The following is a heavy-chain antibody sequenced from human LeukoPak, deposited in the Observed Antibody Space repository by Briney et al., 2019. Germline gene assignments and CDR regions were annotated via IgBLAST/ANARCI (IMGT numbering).Heavy chain of an antibody. CDR2: IYWSGSS. J-gene: IGHJ4*02. V-gene: IGHV4-39*07. Sequence: MPAETLSLTCAVSGVSISSNSYYWVWIRQPPGKGLEWIVSIYWSGSSYYNPALRSLITISVNKSKYQFSLKLSLVTEADTAVYYCARDGGSYGSGRLPFYYWGQGTLVTVAS. CDR1: GVSISSNSYY. CDR3: ARDGGSYGSGRLPFYY. D-gene: IGHD3-10*01.